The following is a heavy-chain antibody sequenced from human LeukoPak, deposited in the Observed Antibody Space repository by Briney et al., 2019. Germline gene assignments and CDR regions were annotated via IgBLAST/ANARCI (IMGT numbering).Heavy chain of an antibody. D-gene: IGHD3-16*01. Sequence: ASVKVSCKASGYTFTDYYMHWVRQAPGQGLEWMGWINPNSGGTNYAQKFQGRVTMTRDTSISTAYMEVSRLRPDDTAVYYCAISPGVMITFGGAPATDYFDYWGQGTLVTVSS. CDR1: GYTFTDYY. CDR2: INPNSGGT. J-gene: IGHJ4*02. V-gene: IGHV1-2*02. CDR3: AISPGVMITFGGAPATDYFDY.